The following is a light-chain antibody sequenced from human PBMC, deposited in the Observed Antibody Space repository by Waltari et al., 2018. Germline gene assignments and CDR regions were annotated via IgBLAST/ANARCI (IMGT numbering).Light chain of an antibody. CDR1: FLAKKY. CDR2: KDS. CDR3: YCAADSNVRV. J-gene: IGLJ2*01. Sequence: SYELPQPSSVSVFPGQPARIPCSGGFLAKKYVRWFQQKLGQAPVLVIYKDSERPSGIPDRISGSTSGTTVTLTISGAQVEDEADYYCYCAADSNVRVFGGGTRLTVL. V-gene: IGLV3-27*01.